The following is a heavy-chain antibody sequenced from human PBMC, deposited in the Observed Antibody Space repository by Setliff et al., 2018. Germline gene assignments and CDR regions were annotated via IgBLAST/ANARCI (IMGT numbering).Heavy chain of an antibody. CDR2: IYHSGST. Sequence: SETLSLTCAVYGGSFSGYYWSWIRQPPGKGLEWIGEIYHSGSTNYNPSLKSRVTISVDTSKNQFSLKLSSVTAADTAVYYCARDPGWFGELLGYFDYWGQGTLVTVSS. CDR1: GGSFSGYY. J-gene: IGHJ4*02. CDR3: ARDPGWFGELLGYFDY. V-gene: IGHV4-34*01. D-gene: IGHD3-10*01.